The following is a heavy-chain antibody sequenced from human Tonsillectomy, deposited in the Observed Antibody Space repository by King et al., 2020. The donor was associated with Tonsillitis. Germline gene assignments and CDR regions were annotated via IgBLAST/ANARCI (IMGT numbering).Heavy chain of an antibody. V-gene: IGHV5-51*01. Sequence: VQLVQSGAEVKKPGESLKISCKASGYPFSNYWIAWVRQMPGKGLEWMGIIYPQDSDTTYSPSFQGQVTISVDKSIITAYLQWSSLKASDTAIYYCARQGGYGGSVYFDYWGQGILVTVSS. CDR3: ARQGGYGGSVYFDY. J-gene: IGHJ4*02. CDR2: IYPQDSDT. D-gene: IGHD4-23*01. CDR1: GYPFSNYW.